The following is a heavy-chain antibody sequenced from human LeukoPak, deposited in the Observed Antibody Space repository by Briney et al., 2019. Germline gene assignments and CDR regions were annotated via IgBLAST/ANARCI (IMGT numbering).Heavy chain of an antibody. J-gene: IGHJ4*02. CDR3: ATYGGYDSSGYYYFDY. CDR1: GHTLTELS. V-gene: IGHV1-24*01. CDR2: FDPEDGET. Sequence: ASVKVSCKVSGHTLTELSMHWVRQAPGKGLEWMGGFDPEDGETIYAQRFQGRVTMTEDTSTDTAYMELSSLRSEDTAVYYCATYGGYDSSGYYYFDYWGQGTLVTVSS. D-gene: IGHD3-22*01.